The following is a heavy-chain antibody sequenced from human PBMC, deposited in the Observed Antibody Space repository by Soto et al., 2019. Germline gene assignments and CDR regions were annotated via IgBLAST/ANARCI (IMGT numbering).Heavy chain of an antibody. Sequence: ASVKFSCNVSGYTLTELSMHWVRQAPGKGLEWMGGFDPEDGETIYAQKFQGRVTIAEDTSTDTAYMELSSLRSEDTAVYYCATEGYSGNFWRQGTLVTVS. CDR1: GYTLTELS. CDR2: FDPEDGET. D-gene: IGHD3-22*01. V-gene: IGHV1-24*01. CDR3: ATEGYSGNF. J-gene: IGHJ4*02.